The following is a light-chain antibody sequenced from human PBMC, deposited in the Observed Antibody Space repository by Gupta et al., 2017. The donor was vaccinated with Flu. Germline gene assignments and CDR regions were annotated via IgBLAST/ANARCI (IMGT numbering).Light chain of an antibody. CDR2: EVT. Sequence: QSALTQPASVAGSLGQSITISCTGASSGVDTYNYVSWYQLPPGKPHKLIIYEVTKRPAGVADRFSGSKSGNTASLTISGRKEEDDGDYYCGSYSRTTPWVFGGGTKLTVL. J-gene: IGLJ3*02. V-gene: IGLV2-14*01. CDR3: GSYSRTTPWV. CDR1: SSGVDTYNY.